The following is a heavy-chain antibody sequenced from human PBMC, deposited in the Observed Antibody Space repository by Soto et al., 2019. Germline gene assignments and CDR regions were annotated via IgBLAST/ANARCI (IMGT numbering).Heavy chain of an antibody. J-gene: IGHJ5*02. Sequence: SETLSLTCTVSGGSISSYYWSWIRQPPGKGLEWIGYIYYSGSTNYNPSLKSRVTISVDTSKNQFSLKLSSVTAADTAVYYCARAYGEYGVNLFDPWGRGTLVIVSS. D-gene: IGHD4-17*01. V-gene: IGHV4-59*01. CDR1: GGSISSYY. CDR3: ARAYGEYGVNLFDP. CDR2: IYYSGST.